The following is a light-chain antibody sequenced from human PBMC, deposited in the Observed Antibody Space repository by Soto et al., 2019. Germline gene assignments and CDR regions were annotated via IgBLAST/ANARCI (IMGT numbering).Light chain of an antibody. J-gene: IGLJ2*01. Sequence: SYVLTQPPSVSVAPGKTARITCGGNNIGSKSVHWYQQKPGQAPVLVIYYDSDRPSGIPERFSGSNSGNTATLTISRVEAGDEADYYCQVWDSSSDHRAVFGGGTKLTVL. CDR2: YDS. CDR3: QVWDSSSDHRAV. V-gene: IGLV3-21*04. CDR1: NIGSKS.